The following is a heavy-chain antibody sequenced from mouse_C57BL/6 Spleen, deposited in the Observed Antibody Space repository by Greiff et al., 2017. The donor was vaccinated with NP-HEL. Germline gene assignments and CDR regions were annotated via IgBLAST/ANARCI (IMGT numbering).Heavy chain of an antibody. CDR2: ISSGSSTL. D-gene: IGHD1-1*01. V-gene: IGHV5-17*01. CDR3: ARPLHPLHYAMDY. J-gene: IGHJ4*01. Sequence: EVHLVESGGGLVKPGGSLKLSCAASVFTFSDYGMHWVRQAPEKGLAWVAYISSGSSTLYYADTVQGRFTLSRANAKNTLFLHMTSLRSEDTAMYYCARPLHPLHYAMDYWGQGTSVTVSS. CDR1: VFTFSDYG.